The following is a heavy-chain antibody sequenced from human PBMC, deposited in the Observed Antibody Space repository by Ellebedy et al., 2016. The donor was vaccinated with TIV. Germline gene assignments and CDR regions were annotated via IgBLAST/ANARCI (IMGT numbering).Heavy chain of an antibody. CDR3: AKDHGSSGWPAFDY. Sequence: PGGSLRLSCAASGLTVGRYAMSWVRQAPGKGLEWVSSINNRGNIYDAGSARGRFTISRDDSKNTLFLEMSSLRVEDTAMYYCAKDHGSSGWPAFDYWGHGVLVTVSS. CDR2: INNRGNI. D-gene: IGHD6-19*01. CDR1: GLTVGRYA. V-gene: IGHV3-23*01. J-gene: IGHJ4*01.